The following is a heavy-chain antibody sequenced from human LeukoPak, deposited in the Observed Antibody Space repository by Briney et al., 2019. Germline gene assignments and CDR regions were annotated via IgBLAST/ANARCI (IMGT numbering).Heavy chain of an antibody. J-gene: IGHJ5*02. Sequence: GRSLRLSCTASGFTFGDYTMNWVRQAPGKGLEWVGFIRCKSYGRTIEYAASAKGRFTISRDDSKSIAYLQLNSLKTEVTAVYYCTKGSCSGGSCYSTSWGQGTLVTVSS. CDR1: GFTFGDYT. CDR2: IRCKSYGRTI. V-gene: IGHV3-49*04. D-gene: IGHD2-15*01. CDR3: TKGSCSGGSCYSTS.